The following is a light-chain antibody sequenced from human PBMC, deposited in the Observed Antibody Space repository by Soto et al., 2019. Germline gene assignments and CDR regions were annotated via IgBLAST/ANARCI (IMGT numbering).Light chain of an antibody. Sequence: QSALTQPASVSGSPGQSITISCTGTSSDVGGYNYVSWYQQYPGEAPKLMIYDVSKRPSGVPDRFSGSKSGNTASLTISGLQAEDEADYYCCSYAGSYTFDYVFGTGTKVTVL. V-gene: IGLV2-11*01. J-gene: IGLJ1*01. CDR1: SSDVGGYNY. CDR2: DVS. CDR3: CSYAGSYTFDYV.